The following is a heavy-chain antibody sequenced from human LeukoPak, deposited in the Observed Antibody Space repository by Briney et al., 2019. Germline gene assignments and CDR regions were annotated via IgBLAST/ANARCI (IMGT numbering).Heavy chain of an antibody. J-gene: IGHJ4*02. V-gene: IGHV3-9*01. D-gene: IGHD5-24*01. CDR2: ISWNSGSI. CDR1: GFTFDDYA. CDR3: AKGLEMATIFAIDY. Sequence: GRSLRLSCAASGFTFDDYAKHWVRQAPGKGLEWVSGISWNSGSIGYADSVKGRFTISRDNAKNSLYLQMNSLRAEDTALYYCAKGLEMATIFAIDYWGQGTLVTVSS.